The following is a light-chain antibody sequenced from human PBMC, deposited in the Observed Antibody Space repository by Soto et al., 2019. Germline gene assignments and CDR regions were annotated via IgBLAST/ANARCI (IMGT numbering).Light chain of an antibody. CDR1: QDINNS. J-gene: IGKJ4*01. CDR3: QEFAKLPPT. V-gene: IGKV1-33*01. CDR2: DAS. Sequence: DIQMTQSLSSRSASVGDRVTITCQASQDINNSLNWYQQRPGEAPKLLVYDASILEAGVPSRFSGRRFGTTLTLTISSLHPEDVATYYCQEFAKLPPTFGGGT.